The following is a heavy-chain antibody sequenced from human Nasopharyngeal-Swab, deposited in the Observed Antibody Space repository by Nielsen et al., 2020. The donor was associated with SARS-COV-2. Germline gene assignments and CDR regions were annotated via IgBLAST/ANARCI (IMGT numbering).Heavy chain of an antibody. Sequence: GESLKISWAAFGLTFRKAWMGWVRRAPGKGLEWVGRIKSKTDGGTTDYAAPVKGRFTISRDDSKNTLYLQMNSLKTEDTAVYYCTTSGYDSTSDAFDIWGQGTMVTVSS. V-gene: IGHV3-15*01. CDR1: GLTFRKAW. D-gene: IGHD3-22*01. CDR3: TTSGYDSTSDAFDI. J-gene: IGHJ3*02. CDR2: IKSKTDGGTT.